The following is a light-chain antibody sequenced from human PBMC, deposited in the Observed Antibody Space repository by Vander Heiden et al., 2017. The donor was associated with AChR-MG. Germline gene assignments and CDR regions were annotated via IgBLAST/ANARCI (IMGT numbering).Light chain of an antibody. CDR1: KIENYN. Sequence: SYESTQPLSVSVALGQTATITCGGNKIENYNVHWYQQMPGQAPFLVIYRDYLRPSGIPERFSGSNSQNTATLIISRAQAGDEADYYCQVWDGSAVVFGGGTKLTVL. CDR2: RDY. V-gene: IGLV3-9*01. J-gene: IGLJ2*01. CDR3: QVWDGSAVV.